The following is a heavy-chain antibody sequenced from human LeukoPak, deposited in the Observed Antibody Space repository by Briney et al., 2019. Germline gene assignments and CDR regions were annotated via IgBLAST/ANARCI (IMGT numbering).Heavy chain of an antibody. CDR3: SRDYGRGDNWFDP. V-gene: IGHV3-23*01. J-gene: IGHJ5*02. CDR2: ISVGGGGP. Sequence: GGSLRLSCAASGFTFSSSAMSWVRQAPRGGVWWVSAISVGGGGPYSADSVKGRFTISRDNSKNTLYLQMNRLRAEGTAVYYWSRDYGRGDNWFDPWGQGTLVTVSS. CDR1: GFTFSSSA. D-gene: IGHD1-1*01.